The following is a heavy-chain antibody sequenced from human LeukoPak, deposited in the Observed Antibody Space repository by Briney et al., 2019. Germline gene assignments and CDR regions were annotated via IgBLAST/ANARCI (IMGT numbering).Heavy chain of an antibody. Sequence: PSETLSLTCSVSGGSISSSYWSWIRQPAGKGLEWIGRIYTSGSTNHNPSLKSRVTISVDTSKNQFSLKLSSVTAADTAVYYCARVRTVATTYYFDCWGQGTLVTVSS. CDR3: ARVRTVATTYYFDC. J-gene: IGHJ4*02. D-gene: IGHD5-12*01. V-gene: IGHV4-4*07. CDR2: IYTSGST. CDR1: GGSISSSY.